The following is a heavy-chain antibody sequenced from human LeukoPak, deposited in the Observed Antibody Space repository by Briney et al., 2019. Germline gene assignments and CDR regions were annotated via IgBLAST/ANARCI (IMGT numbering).Heavy chain of an antibody. CDR2: INPNSGGT. J-gene: IGHJ4*02. D-gene: IGHD6-6*01. Sequence: EASVTVSCMASGYTFTNYAVNWVRQAPGQGLEWMGWINPNSGGTNYAQKFQGRVTITRDTSISTVYMEMSRLRSDDTAVYYCARESVPAVAARRGLNYWGQGTLVAVSS. V-gene: IGHV1-2*02. CDR3: ARESVPAVAARRGLNY. CDR1: GYTFTNYA.